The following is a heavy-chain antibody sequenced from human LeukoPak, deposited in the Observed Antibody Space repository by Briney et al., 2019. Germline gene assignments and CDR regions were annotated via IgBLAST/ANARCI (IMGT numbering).Heavy chain of an antibody. Sequence: GGSLRLSCAASGFTFSSYEMNWVRQAPGKGLEWVSYISSSGSTIYYADSVKGRFTISRDNAKNSLYLQMNSLRAEDTAVYYCARDRSLEMATITPPFDYWGQGTLVTVSS. CDR3: ARDRSLEMATITPPFDY. D-gene: IGHD5-24*01. J-gene: IGHJ4*02. V-gene: IGHV3-48*03. CDR2: ISSSGSTI. CDR1: GFTFSSYE.